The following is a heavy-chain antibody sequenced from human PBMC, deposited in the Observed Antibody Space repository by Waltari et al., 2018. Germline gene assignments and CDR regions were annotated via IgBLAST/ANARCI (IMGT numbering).Heavy chain of an antibody. CDR1: GFPFSRYA. V-gene: IGHV3-23*04. CDR2: TDSSGAVR. D-gene: IGHD2-15*01. CDR3: TKRYCDTDRCYGLDF. J-gene: IGHJ4*02. Sequence: EVQLVESGGGLVQPGGSLRLSCVASGFPFSRYAMGWARPAPGKGLEWVSATDSSGAVRYYADSVQGRFTISRDNSRNTLSLQMDSLRAEDTAVYHCTKRYCDTDRCYGLDFWGQGTLVTVSS.